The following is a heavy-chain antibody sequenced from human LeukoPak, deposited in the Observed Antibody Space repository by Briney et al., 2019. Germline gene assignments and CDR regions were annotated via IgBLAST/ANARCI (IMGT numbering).Heavy chain of an antibody. Sequence: SETLSLTCSVSGGSISSTSCYWGWIRQPPGKGLERIGGIYYSGSTYYNPSLKSRVTISVDTSKNQFSLKLNSVTAADTAVYYCARSSGWHLLLLDYWGQGTLVTVSS. CDR2: IYYSGST. V-gene: IGHV4-39*01. J-gene: IGHJ4*02. D-gene: IGHD6-25*01. CDR1: GGSISSTSCY. CDR3: ARSSGWHLLLLDY.